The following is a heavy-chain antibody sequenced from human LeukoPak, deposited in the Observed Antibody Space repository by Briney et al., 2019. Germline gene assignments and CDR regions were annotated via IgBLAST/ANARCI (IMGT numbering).Heavy chain of an antibody. D-gene: IGHD1-26*01. CDR3: ATGSGSYSAGFYDY. Sequence: ASVKVSCKASGYTLTTFEVNWVRQATGQGPEWMGWMRFINGNTGYAPKFQGRVTMTEDTSTDTAYMELSSLRSEDTAVYYCATGSGSYSAGFYDYWGQGTLVTVSS. V-gene: IGHV1-8*01. J-gene: IGHJ4*02. CDR2: MRFINGNT. CDR1: GYTLTTFE.